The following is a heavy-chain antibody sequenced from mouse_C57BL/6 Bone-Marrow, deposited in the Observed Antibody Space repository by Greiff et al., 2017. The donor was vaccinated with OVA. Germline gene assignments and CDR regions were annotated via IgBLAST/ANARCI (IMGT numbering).Heavy chain of an antibody. CDR1: GYTFTSYG. J-gene: IGHJ3*01. D-gene: IGHD2-5*01. V-gene: IGHV1-81*01. CDR3: ARDLSYSNYAWFAY. CDR2: IYPRSGNT. Sequence: VQLQQSGAELARPGASVKLSCKASGYTFTSYGISWVKQRTGQGLEWIGEIYPRSGNTYYNEKFKGKATLTADQSSSTAYMELRSLTSEDSAVYFCARDLSYSNYAWFAYWGQGTLVTVSA.